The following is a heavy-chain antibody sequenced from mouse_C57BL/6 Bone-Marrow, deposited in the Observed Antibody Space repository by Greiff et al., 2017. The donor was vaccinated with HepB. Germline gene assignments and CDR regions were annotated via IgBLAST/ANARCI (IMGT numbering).Heavy chain of an antibody. Sequence: EADGGLVQPKGSLKLSCAASGFSFNTYAMNWVRQAPGKGLEWVARIRSKSNNYATYYADSVKDRFTISRDDSESMLYLQMNNLKTEDTAMYYCVRQITTVVALEDYAMDYWGQGTSVTVSS. J-gene: IGHJ4*01. V-gene: IGHV10-1*01. CDR2: IRSKSNNYAT. CDR3: VRQITTVVALEDYAMDY. CDR1: GFSFNTYA. D-gene: IGHD1-1*01.